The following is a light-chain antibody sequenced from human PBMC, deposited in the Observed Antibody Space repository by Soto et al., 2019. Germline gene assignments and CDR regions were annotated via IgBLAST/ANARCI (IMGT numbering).Light chain of an antibody. Sequence: VLQQSPDTLSLSPGDRATLSCRASQSVRSTFLAWYQQKPGQAPRLLIYGASNRAAGIPERFSGSASGTEFTLTISRLEPDDSAVYYCQQYHDSPMNTFGQGTKLQIK. J-gene: IGKJ2*01. CDR3: QQYHDSPMNT. CDR2: GAS. CDR1: QSVRSTF. V-gene: IGKV3-20*01.